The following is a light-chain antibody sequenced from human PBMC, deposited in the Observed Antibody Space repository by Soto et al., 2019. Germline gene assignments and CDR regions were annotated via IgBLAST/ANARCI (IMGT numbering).Light chain of an antibody. J-gene: IGKJ1*01. CDR3: QQFQSSPRT. CDR1: QTVSITY. Sequence: VLTHSPRTLSLYPEESATLSCRASQTVSITYLAWYQQKPGQAPRLLIFGASKRATGIPDRFSGSGSGRDFTLTISGLEPEDFAMYYCQQFQSSPRTFGQGTKVDIK. V-gene: IGKV3-20*01. CDR2: GAS.